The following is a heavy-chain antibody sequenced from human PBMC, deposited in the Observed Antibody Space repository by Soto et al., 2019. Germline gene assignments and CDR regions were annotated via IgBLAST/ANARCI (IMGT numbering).Heavy chain of an antibody. CDR3: ASGIEAAYYYGMDV. CDR1: GYTFTSYA. V-gene: IGHV1-3*01. J-gene: IGHJ6*02. Sequence: QVQLVQSGAEVKKPGASVKVSCKASGYTFTSYAMHWVRQAPGQRLEWMGWINAGNGNTKYSQKFQGRVTITRDTSASTAYLELSSLRSEDTAVYYCASGIEAAYYYGMDVWGQGTTVTVSS. D-gene: IGHD6-13*01. CDR2: INAGNGNT.